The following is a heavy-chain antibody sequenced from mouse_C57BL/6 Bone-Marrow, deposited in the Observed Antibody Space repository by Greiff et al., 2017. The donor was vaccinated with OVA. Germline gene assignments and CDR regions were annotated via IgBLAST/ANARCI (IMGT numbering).Heavy chain of an antibody. D-gene: IGHD2-4*01. CDR3: ARRDYDDGYFDY. J-gene: IGHJ2*01. Sequence: VQLQQPGAELVKPGASVKLSCKASGYTFTSYWMQWVKQRPGQGLEWIGEIDPSDSYTNYNQKFKGKATLTVDTSSSTAYMQLSSLTSEDSAVYYCARRDYDDGYFDYWGQGTTLTVSS. CDR2: IDPSDSYT. CDR1: GYTFTSYW. V-gene: IGHV1-50*01.